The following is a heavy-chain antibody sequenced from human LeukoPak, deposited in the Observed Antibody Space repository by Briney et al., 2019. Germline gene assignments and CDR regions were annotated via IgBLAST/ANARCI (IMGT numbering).Heavy chain of an antibody. CDR1: GFTFSSYS. J-gene: IGHJ4*02. Sequence: GGSLRLSCAASGFTFSSYSMNWVRQAPGKGLEWVSYISSSSSTIYCADSVKGRFTISRDNAKNSLYLQMNSLRDEDTAVYYCARAPSDILTGYDYWGQGTLVTVSS. D-gene: IGHD3-9*01. CDR2: ISSSSSTI. V-gene: IGHV3-48*02. CDR3: ARAPSDILTGYDY.